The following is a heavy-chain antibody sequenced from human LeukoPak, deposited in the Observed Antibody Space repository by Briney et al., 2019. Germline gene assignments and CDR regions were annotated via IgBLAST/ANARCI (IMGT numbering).Heavy chain of an antibody. CDR2: ISYDGSNK. J-gene: IGHJ4*02. D-gene: IGHD1-26*01. V-gene: IGHV3-30*18. CDR1: GFTFSSYG. Sequence: GGALRLSCAASGFTFSSYGMHWVRQAPGKGLEWVAVISYDGSNKYYADSVKGRFTISRDNPKNTLYLQMNSLRAEDTAVYYCAKDGPHSGISTDFDYWGQGTLVTVSS. CDR3: AKDGPHSGISTDFDY.